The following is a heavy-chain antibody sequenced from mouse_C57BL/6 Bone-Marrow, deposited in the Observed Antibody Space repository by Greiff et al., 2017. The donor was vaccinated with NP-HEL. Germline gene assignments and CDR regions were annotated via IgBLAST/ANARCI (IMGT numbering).Heavy chain of an antibody. CDR2: IYPGSGST. V-gene: IGHV1-55*01. CDR1: GYTFTSYW. CDR3: ARGDYYCSSFYAMDY. Sequence: QVQLQQPGAELVKPGASVKMSCKASGYTFTSYWITWVKQRPGQGLEWIGDIYPGSGSTNYNEKFKSKATLTVDTSSSTAYMQLSSLTSEDSAVYYCARGDYYCSSFYAMDYWGQGTSVTVSS. D-gene: IGHD1-1*01. J-gene: IGHJ4*01.